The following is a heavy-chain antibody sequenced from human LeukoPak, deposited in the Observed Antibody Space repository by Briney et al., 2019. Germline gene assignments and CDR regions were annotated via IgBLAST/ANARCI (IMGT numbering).Heavy chain of an antibody. D-gene: IGHD3-16*01. CDR3: AREGDYVGGEI. CDR1: GYTFTSYD. J-gene: IGHJ3*02. CDR2: MNPNSGNT. Sequence: ASVKVSCKASGYTFTSYDFNWVRQATGQGLEWMGWMNPNSGNTGYAQKFQGRVTMTRNTSISTAYMELSSLRSDDTAVYYCAREGDYVGGEIWGQGTMVTVSS. V-gene: IGHV1-8*01.